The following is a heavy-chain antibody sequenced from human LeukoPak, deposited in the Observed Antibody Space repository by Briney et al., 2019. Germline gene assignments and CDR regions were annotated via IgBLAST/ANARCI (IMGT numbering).Heavy chain of an antibody. CDR3: ARGGYCSSTSCYNSWFDP. CDR2: IIPILGIA. V-gene: IGHV1-69*04. Sequence: GASVKVSCKASGGTFSSYAISWVRQAPGQGLEWMGRIIPILGIANYAQKFQGRVTITTDESTSTAYMELSSLRSEDTAVYYCARGGYCSSTSCYNSWFDPWGQGTLVTVSS. D-gene: IGHD2-2*02. CDR1: GGTFSSYA. J-gene: IGHJ5*02.